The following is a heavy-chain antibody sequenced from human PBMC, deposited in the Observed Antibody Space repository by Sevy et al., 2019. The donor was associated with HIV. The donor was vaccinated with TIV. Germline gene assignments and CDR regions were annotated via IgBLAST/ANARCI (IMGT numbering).Heavy chain of an antibody. D-gene: IGHD3-22*01. CDR1: GFPFSSYE. CDR2: ISSTGTIM. Sequence: GGSLRLSCAASGFPFSSYEMNWVRQAPGGGLEWVSYISSTGTIMFYADSVKGRFTVSRDNAKNSLFLQMNSLRAEDTAVYYCARFHYFLSGGSYYKTAFDYWGQGTRVTVSS. J-gene: IGHJ4*02. CDR3: ARFHYFLSGGSYYKTAFDY. V-gene: IGHV3-48*03.